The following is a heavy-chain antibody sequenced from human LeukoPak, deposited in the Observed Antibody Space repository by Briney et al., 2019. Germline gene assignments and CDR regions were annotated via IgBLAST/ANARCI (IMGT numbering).Heavy chain of an antibody. Sequence: SVKVSCKASGGTFSSYAISWVRQAPGQGLEWKGGIIPIFGTANYAQKFQGRVTITADESTSTAYMELSSLRSEDTAVYYCARDLLDIVVDPNHNWFDPWGQGTLVTVSS. CDR1: GGTFSSYA. CDR2: IIPIFGTA. V-gene: IGHV1-69*13. CDR3: ARDLLDIVVDPNHNWFDP. D-gene: IGHD2-15*01. J-gene: IGHJ5*02.